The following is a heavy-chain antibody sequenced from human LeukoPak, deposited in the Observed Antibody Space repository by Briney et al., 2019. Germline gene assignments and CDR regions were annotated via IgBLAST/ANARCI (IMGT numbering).Heavy chain of an antibody. D-gene: IGHD1-26*01. CDR3: AREPGVGAISDY. CDR2: ISSSSSYI. Sequence: PGGSLRLSCAASGFTFSSYSMNWVRQAPGKGLEWVSSISSSSSYIYYADSVKGRFTISRDNAKNSLYLQMNSLRAEDTAVYYCAREPGVGAISDYWGQGALVTVSS. J-gene: IGHJ4*02. CDR1: GFTFSSYS. V-gene: IGHV3-21*01.